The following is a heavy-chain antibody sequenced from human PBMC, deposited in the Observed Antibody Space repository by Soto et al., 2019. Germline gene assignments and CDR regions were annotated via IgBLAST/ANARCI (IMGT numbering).Heavy chain of an antibody. CDR2: INPSGGST. Sequence: ASVKVSCKASGYTFTSYYMHWVRQAPGQGLEWMGIINPSGGSTSYAQKFQGRVTMTRDTSTSTVYMELSSLRSEDTAVYYCARAGIRAVVVAAHYDYWGQGTLVTAPQ. J-gene: IGHJ4*02. V-gene: IGHV1-46*01. D-gene: IGHD2-15*01. CDR3: ARAGIRAVVVAAHYDY. CDR1: GYTFTSYY.